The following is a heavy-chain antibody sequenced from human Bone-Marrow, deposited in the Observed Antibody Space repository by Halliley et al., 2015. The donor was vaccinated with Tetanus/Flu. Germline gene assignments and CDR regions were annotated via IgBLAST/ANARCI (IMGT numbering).Heavy chain of an antibody. CDR3: AKDSLEYCRGGICLGLLDF. V-gene: IGHV3-30*18. CDR1: GFTFHNYG. CDR2: LSYDGNTK. Sequence: SLRLSCAASGFTFHNYGFHCVRQAPGKGLQWVAVLSYDGNTKYSADSVKGRFTVSRDNSKNTVYLQMSSLKPEDTAVYYCAKDSLEYCRGGICLGLLDFWGLGTLVTVSS. J-gene: IGHJ4*02. D-gene: IGHD2-8*02.